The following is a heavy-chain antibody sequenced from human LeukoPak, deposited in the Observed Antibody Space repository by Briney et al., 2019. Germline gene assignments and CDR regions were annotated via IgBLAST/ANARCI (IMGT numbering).Heavy chain of an antibody. CDR3: VRESERSGWLDL. V-gene: IGHV3-43*02. Sequence: GGSLRLSCAAPGLITDDYAIHWARQAPGKGLEWVSLISGDGGSTFYADSVRGRFTISRDNSKNSLSLQMSSLRSEDTALYFCVRESERSGWLDLRGQGTLVTVSS. J-gene: IGHJ5*02. CDR2: ISGDGGST. CDR1: GLITDDYA. D-gene: IGHD1-26*01.